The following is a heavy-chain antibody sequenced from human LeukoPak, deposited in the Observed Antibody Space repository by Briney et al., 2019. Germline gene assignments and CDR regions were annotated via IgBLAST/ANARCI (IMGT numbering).Heavy chain of an antibody. V-gene: IGHV4-39*07. Sequence: SETLSLTCTVSSGSISTSSYYWGWIRQPPGKGLEWIGSIHYSGSTNYNPSLKSRVTISVDTSKNQFSLKLSSVTAADTAVYYCARVRYYDSSGYYEEGYNWFDPWGQGTLVTVSS. J-gene: IGHJ5*02. CDR2: IHYSGST. D-gene: IGHD3-22*01. CDR3: ARVRYYDSSGYYEEGYNWFDP. CDR1: SGSISTSSYY.